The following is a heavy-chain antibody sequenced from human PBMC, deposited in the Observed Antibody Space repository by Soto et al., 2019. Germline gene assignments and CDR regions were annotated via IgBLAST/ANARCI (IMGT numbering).Heavy chain of an antibody. CDR1: GYTFTSYD. Sequence: ASVKVSCKASGYTFTSYDINWVRQATGQGLEWMGWMNPNSGNTGYAQKFQGRVTMTRNTSISTAYMELSSLRSEDTAVYYCARSGYSGYDSYYYYYMDVWGKGTTVTVSS. J-gene: IGHJ6*03. V-gene: IGHV1-8*01. CDR2: MNPNSGNT. D-gene: IGHD5-12*01. CDR3: ARSGYSGYDSYYYYYMDV.